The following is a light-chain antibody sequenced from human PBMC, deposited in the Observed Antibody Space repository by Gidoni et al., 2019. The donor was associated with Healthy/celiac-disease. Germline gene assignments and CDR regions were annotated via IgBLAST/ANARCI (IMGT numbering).Light chain of an antibody. J-gene: IGLJ2*01. Sequence: SHELTQPSSVSVSPGQTARITCSGDVLTNKYARWFQQKPGQAPVLVIYKDTERPSGIPERFSGSSSGTTVTLTISGAQVEDEADYYCYSASDKNNKGLFGGGTKLTVL. CDR2: KDT. V-gene: IGLV3-27*01. CDR1: VLTNKY. CDR3: YSASDKNNKGL.